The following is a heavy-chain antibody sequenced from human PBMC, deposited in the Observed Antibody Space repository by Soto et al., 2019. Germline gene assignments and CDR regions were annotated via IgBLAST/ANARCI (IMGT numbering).Heavy chain of an antibody. V-gene: IGHV1-2*02. Sequence: ASVKVSCKASGYTFTGYCMHWVRQAPGQGLEWMGWINPNSGGTNYAQKFQGRVTMTRDTSISTAYMELSRLRSDDTAVYYCARVRRIAARALDYWGQGTLVTVSS. D-gene: IGHD6-6*01. CDR3: ARVRRIAARALDY. CDR2: INPNSGGT. CDR1: GYTFTGYC. J-gene: IGHJ4*02.